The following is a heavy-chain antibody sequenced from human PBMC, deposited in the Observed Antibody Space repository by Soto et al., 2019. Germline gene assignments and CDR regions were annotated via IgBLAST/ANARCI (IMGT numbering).Heavy chain of an antibody. J-gene: IGHJ4*02. D-gene: IGHD5-18*01. CDR1: GGSIRSYY. CDR2: IYYSGST. Sequence: SQTLSLPCTVSGGSIRSYYWSWIRQPPGKGLEWIGYIYYSGSTNYNPSLKSRVTISVDTSKNQFSLKLSSVTAADTAVYYCARHGSREWYSYGYTHDYFDYWGQGTLVTVSS. V-gene: IGHV4-59*08. CDR3: ARHGSREWYSYGYTHDYFDY.